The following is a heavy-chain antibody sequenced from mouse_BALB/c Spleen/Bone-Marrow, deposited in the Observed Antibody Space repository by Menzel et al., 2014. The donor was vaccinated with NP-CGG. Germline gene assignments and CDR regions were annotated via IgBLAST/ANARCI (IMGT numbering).Heavy chain of an antibody. D-gene: IGHD2-12*01. Sequence: EVQLVESGGGLVQPGGSLRLSCATSGFTFTDYYMSWVRQPPGQALEWLGFIRNKAKGYTTEYSASVKGRFTISRDNSLSIVYLQINTLRAEDSATYYCARDINYDSYYWYFDVWGAGTTVTVSS. V-gene: IGHV7-3*02. CDR3: ARDINYDSYYWYFDV. CDR2: IRNKAKGYTT. CDR1: GFTFTDYY. J-gene: IGHJ1*01.